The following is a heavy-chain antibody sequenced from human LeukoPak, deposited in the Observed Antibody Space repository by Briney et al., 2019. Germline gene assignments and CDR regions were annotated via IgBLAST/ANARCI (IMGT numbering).Heavy chain of an antibody. Sequence: GGSLRLSCAASGFSVSRYGMHWVRQAPGKGLEWVAVIWYDGSNKYYADSVKGRFTISRDNSKNTLYMQINSLRAEDTAVYHCAGDRPHYYDSSGYYPLDYWGQGTLVTVSS. CDR1: GFSVSRYG. CDR3: AGDRPHYYDSSGYYPLDY. J-gene: IGHJ4*02. D-gene: IGHD3-22*01. V-gene: IGHV3-33*01. CDR2: IWYDGSNK.